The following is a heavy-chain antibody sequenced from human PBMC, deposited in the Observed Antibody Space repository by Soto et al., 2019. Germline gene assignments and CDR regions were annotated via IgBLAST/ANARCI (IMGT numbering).Heavy chain of an antibody. D-gene: IGHD4-17*01. Sequence: SETLSLTCTVSGGSISSSSYYWGWIRQPPGKGLERIGSIYYSGSTYYNPSLKSRVTISVDTSKNQFSLKLSSVTAADTAVYYCARHNRDYGGNSSPDYWGQGTLVTVSS. CDR3: ARHNRDYGGNSSPDY. CDR2: IYYSGST. CDR1: GGSISSSSYY. J-gene: IGHJ4*02. V-gene: IGHV4-39*01.